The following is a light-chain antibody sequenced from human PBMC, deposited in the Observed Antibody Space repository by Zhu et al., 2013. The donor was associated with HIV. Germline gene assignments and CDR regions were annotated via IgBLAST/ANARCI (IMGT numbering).Light chain of an antibody. CDR1: QSISSY. CDR3: QQYSSYPFT. V-gene: IGKV1-39*01. CDR2: AAS. Sequence: DIQMTQSPSSLSASVGDRVTITCRASQSISSYLNWYQQKPGKAPKLLIYAASSLQSGVPSRFSGSGSGTEFTLTINSLQPDDVATYHCQQYSSYPFTFGQGTKLQIK. J-gene: IGKJ2*01.